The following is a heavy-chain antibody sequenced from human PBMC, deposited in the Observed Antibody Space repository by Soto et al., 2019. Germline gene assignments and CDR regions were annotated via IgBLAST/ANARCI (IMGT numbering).Heavy chain of an antibody. CDR1: GFIFKMYW. V-gene: IGHV3-74*01. D-gene: IGHD3-10*01. Sequence: GGSLRLSCAASGFIFKMYWMHWVRQSPGKGLVWISRIYNDGSYTDYADSVKGRFTISRDNVNDTLYLQMNNLRAEDSGLYYCTRGPRPISTGTGAYWGQGTQVTVS. J-gene: IGHJ4*02. CDR3: TRGPRPISTGTGAY. CDR2: IYNDGSYT.